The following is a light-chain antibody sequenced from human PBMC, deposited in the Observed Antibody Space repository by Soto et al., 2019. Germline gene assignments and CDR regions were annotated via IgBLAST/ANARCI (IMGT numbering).Light chain of an antibody. CDR3: QQYGDSTGWT. J-gene: IGKJ1*01. CDR1: QSVSSIY. CDR2: GAS. V-gene: IGKV3-20*01. Sequence: EILLTQSPGILSLSPGERATLSCRASQSVSSIYLGWYQQKPGQAPRLLIYGASSRAAGIPDRFSGSGSGTDFTLTISRLEPEDFAVYFCQQYGDSTGWTFGQGTKVDIK.